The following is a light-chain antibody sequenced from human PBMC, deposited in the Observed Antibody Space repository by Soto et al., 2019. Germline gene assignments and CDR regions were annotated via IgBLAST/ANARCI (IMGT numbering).Light chain of an antibody. J-gene: IGKJ3*01. CDR1: QSVTNN. V-gene: IGKV3-15*01. Sequence: EMLMTQSPATLSVSPGERATLSCRASQSVTNNLAWYQQKPGQAPRLLIYGASTRATGIPARFSGSGSGTDFTLTISSLQSEDFAVDYCEQYNNWPFTFGPGTKVDI. CDR3: EQYNNWPFT. CDR2: GAS.